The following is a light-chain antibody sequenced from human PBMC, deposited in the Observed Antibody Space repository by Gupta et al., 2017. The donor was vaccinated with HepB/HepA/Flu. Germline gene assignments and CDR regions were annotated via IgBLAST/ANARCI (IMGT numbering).Light chain of an antibody. V-gene: IGLV2-14*01. CDR3: GSASSSSTLYV. CDR1: SSDIGTHNY. Sequence: QSALTQPASVSGSPGQSITISCTGTSSDIGTHNYVSWYQQHPGKAPKLIIHDGSDRPSGVSNRFSGSKSGNTASLTIAGLQAEEEADYYCGSASSSSTLYVFGTGTEVTVL. CDR2: DGS. J-gene: IGLJ1*01.